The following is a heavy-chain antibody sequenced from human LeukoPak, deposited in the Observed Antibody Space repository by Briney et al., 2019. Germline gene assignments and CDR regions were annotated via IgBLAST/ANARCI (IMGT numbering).Heavy chain of an antibody. CDR3: ATGSSGWVRYFDY. J-gene: IGHJ4*02. D-gene: IGHD6-19*01. CDR2: IIPIFGTA. Sequence: ASVKVSCKASGGTFSSYAISWVRQAPGQGLEWMGGIIPIFGTANYAQKFQGRVTITADESTSTAYMELSSLRSEDTAVYYCATGSSGWVRYFDYWGQGTLVTVSS. V-gene: IGHV1-69*13. CDR1: GGTFSSYA.